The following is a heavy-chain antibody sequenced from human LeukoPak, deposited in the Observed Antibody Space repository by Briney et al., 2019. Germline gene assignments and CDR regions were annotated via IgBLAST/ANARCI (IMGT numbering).Heavy chain of an antibody. V-gene: IGHV1-2*02. D-gene: IGHD3-22*01. Sequence: ASVKVSCKASGYTFTGYYMHWVRQAPGQGLEWMGWINPNSGGTNYAQKFQGRVPMTRDTSISTAYMELSRLRSDDTAVYYCARSPSSSGYAFDYWGQGTLVTVSS. CDR2: INPNSGGT. CDR1: GYTFTGYY. J-gene: IGHJ4*02. CDR3: ARSPSSSGYAFDY.